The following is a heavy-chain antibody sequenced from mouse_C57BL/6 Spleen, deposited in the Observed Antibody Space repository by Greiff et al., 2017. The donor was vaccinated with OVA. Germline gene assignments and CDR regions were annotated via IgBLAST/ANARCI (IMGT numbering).Heavy chain of an antibody. D-gene: IGHD1-1*02. J-gene: IGHJ4*01. CDR1: GYTFTDYY. CDR2: IYPGSGNT. CDR3: ARLYGGYAMDY. V-gene: IGHV1-76*01. Sequence: QVQLQQSGAELVRPGASVKLSCKASGYTFTDYYINWVKQRPGQGLEWIARIYPGSGNTYYNEKFKGKATLTAEKSSSTAYMQLSSLTSEDSAVYFCARLYGGYAMDYWGQGTSVTVSS.